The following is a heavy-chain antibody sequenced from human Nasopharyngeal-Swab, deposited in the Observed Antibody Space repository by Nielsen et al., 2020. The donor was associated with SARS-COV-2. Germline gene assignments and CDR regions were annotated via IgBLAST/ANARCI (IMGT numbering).Heavy chain of an antibody. CDR2: ISWNSGSI. CDR3: AKEDNLGAFDI. CDR1: GFTFDDYA. V-gene: IGHV3-9*03. Sequence: SLKISCAASGFTFDDYAMHWVRQAPGKGLEWVSGISWNSGSIGYADSVKGRFTISRDNAKNSLYLQMNSLRAEDMALYYCAKEDNLGAFDIWGQGTMVTVSS. J-gene: IGHJ3*02. D-gene: IGHD1-1*01.